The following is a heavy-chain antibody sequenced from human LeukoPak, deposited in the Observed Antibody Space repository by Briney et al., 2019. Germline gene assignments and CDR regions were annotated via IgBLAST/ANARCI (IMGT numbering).Heavy chain of an antibody. Sequence: SETLSLTCAVYGGSFSGYYWSWIRQPPGKGLEWIGEINHSGSTNYNPSLKSRVTISVDTSKNQFSLKLSSVTAADTAVYCCARGRQDKITMGRGVIMAYYFDYWGQGTLVTVSS. CDR3: ARGRQDKITMGRGVIMAYYFDY. V-gene: IGHV4-34*01. CDR1: GGSFSGYY. J-gene: IGHJ4*02. CDR2: INHSGST. D-gene: IGHD3-10*01.